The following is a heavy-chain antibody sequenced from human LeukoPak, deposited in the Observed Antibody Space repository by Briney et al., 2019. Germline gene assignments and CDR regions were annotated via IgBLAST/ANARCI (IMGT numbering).Heavy chain of an antibody. V-gene: IGHV3-74*01. D-gene: IGHD6-19*01. Sequence: PGGSLRLSCVASGFTFNSYWIHWVRQGPGKGLVWVSLISADGTTTTYADSVRGRFTASRDNAKNTLYLQMNSLRAEAAAVYYCGRGLAGAYRIMDVWGQGTTVTVS. J-gene: IGHJ6*02. CDR2: ISADGTTT. CDR1: GFTFNSYW. CDR3: GRGLAGAYRIMDV.